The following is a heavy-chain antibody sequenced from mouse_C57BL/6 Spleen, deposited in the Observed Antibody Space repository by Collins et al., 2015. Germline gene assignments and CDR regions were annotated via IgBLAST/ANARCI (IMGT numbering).Heavy chain of an antibody. CDR1: GFSLTSYG. CDR2: IWRGGST. CDR3: AKEDYYGSSYYYAMDY. Sequence: QVQLKQSGPGLVQLSQSLSITCTVSGFSLTSYGVHWVRQSPGKGLEWLGVIWRGGSTDYNAAFMSRLSITKDNSKSQVFFKMNSLQADDTAIYYCAKEDYYGSSYYYAMDYWGQGTSVTVSS. V-gene: IGHV2-5*01. D-gene: IGHD1-1*01. J-gene: IGHJ4*01.